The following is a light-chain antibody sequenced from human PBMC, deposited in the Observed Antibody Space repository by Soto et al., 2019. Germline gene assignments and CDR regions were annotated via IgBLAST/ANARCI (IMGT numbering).Light chain of an antibody. J-gene: IGLJ1*01. CDR2: DVT. Sequence: QSALTQPASVSGSPGQSITISCTGTNSVVGGYNFVSWYQHHPGKAPKLIIYDVTNRPSGVSNRFSGSKSGNTASLTISGLQAGDEADYYCSSYTSSSTLVFGTGTKVTVL. CDR3: SSYTSSSTLV. V-gene: IGLV2-14*03. CDR1: NSVVGGYNF.